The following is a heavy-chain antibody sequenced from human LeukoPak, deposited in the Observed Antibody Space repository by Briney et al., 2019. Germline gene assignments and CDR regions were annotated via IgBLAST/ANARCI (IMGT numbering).Heavy chain of an antibody. CDR3: AKAYSGSYYGRQGFFDY. CDR2: IRYDGSNK. D-gene: IGHD1-26*01. CDR1: GFTFSSYG. Sequence: PGGSLRLSCAASGFTFSSYGMHWVRQAPGKGLEWVAFIRYDGSNKYYADSVKGRFTISRDNSKNTLYLQMNSLRAEDTAVYYCAKAYSGSYYGRQGFFDYWGQGTLVTVSS. V-gene: IGHV3-30*02. J-gene: IGHJ4*02.